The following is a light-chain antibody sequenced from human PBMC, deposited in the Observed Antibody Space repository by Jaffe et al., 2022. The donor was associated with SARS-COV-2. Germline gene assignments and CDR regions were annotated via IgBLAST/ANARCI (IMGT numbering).Light chain of an antibody. V-gene: IGKV1-12*01. Sequence: DIQMTQSPSSVSASVGDRVTITCRATQDIGSWLAWYQQKPGKAPKLLIYAASTLQSGVPSRFSGSGSGTDFTLTISSLQPEDFATYYCQQANSFPRTFGLGTKVEIK. CDR3: QQANSFPRT. J-gene: IGKJ1*01. CDR1: QDIGSW. CDR2: AAS.